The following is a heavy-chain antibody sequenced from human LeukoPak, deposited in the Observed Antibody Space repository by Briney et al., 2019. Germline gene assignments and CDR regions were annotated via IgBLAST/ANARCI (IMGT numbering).Heavy chain of an antibody. CDR2: ISAYNGNT. D-gene: IGHD5-12*01. CDR1: GYTFTSYG. V-gene: IGHV1-18*01. CDR3: ARGLGRYDWGSY. Sequence: ASVKVSCKASGYTFTSYGISWVRQAPGQGLEWMGCISAYNGNTNYAQKLQGRVTMTTDKSTSTAYMEVGSMRSDDTAVYYCARGLGRYDWGSYWGQGTLVTVSS. J-gene: IGHJ4*02.